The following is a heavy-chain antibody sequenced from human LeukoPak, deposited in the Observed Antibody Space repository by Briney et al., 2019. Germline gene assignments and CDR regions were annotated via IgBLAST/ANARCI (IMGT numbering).Heavy chain of an antibody. CDR2: IYYSGST. D-gene: IGHD2-2*02. J-gene: IGHJ4*02. CDR3: ARAPPHQRSSTSRHIAVLDY. V-gene: IGHV4-59*01. Sequence: SETLSLTCTVSGGSISSYYWSWIRQPPGKGLEWIGYIYYSGSTNYNPSLKSRVTISVDTSKNQFSLKLSSVTAADTAVYYCARAPPHQRSSTSRHIAVLDYWGQGTLVTVSS. CDR1: GGSISSYY.